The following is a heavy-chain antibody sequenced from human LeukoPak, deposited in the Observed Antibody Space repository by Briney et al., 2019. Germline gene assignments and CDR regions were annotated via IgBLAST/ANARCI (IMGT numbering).Heavy chain of an antibody. J-gene: IGHJ6*02. CDR1: GFTFSSYW. V-gene: IGHV3-7*01. CDR3: AKGVDTAMGTYGMDV. Sequence: GGSLRLSCAASGFTFSSYWMSWVRQAPGKGLEWVANIKQDGSEKYYVDSVKGRFTISRDNAKNSLYLQMNSLRAEDTAVYCCAKGVDTAMGTYGMDVWGQGTTVTVSS. D-gene: IGHD5-18*01. CDR2: IKQDGSEK.